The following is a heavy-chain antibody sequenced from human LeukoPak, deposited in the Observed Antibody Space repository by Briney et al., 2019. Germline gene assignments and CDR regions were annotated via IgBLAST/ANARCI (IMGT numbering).Heavy chain of an antibody. V-gene: IGHV3-23*01. CDR1: GFTFSNYA. CDR3: AKDRGTSWYEAFDI. Sequence: GGSLRLSCAASGFTFSNYAMTWVRQAPGKGLGWASTITAGGGNTYYADSVKGRFSMSRDNSKNTLYLQLSSLRAEDTAVYYCAKDRGTSWYEAFDIWGQGTMVTVSS. J-gene: IGHJ3*02. D-gene: IGHD6-13*01. CDR2: ITAGGGNT.